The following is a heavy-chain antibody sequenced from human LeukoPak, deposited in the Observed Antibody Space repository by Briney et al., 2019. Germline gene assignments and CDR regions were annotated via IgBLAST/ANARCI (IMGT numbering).Heavy chain of an antibody. CDR2: IKTDGSRT. J-gene: IGHJ4*02. CDR3: ARAIGSSWGKVDY. D-gene: IGHD6-13*01. CDR1: GFTFSNYW. Sequence: GGSLRLSCVASGFTFSNYWMHWVRQAPGKGLVWVSRIKTDGSRTNYADSVKGRFTISRDNAKNTVYLEMNSLRSEDTAVYYCARAIGSSWGKVDYWGQGTLVTVSS. V-gene: IGHV3-74*01.